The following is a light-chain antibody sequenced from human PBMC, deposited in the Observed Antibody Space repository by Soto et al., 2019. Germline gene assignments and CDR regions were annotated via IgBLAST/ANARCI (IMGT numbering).Light chain of an antibody. J-gene: IGLJ2*01. CDR2: DVS. Sequence: QSALTQPASVSGSPGQSITISCTGTSSNIGGSNSVSWYQQHPGKAPKLLIYDVSNWPSGVSNRFSGSKSGNTASLTISGLQAEDEADYYWSSYTSVTNTPVVFGGGTKVTV. CDR1: SSNIGGSNS. CDR3: SSYTSVTNTPVV. V-gene: IGLV2-14*01.